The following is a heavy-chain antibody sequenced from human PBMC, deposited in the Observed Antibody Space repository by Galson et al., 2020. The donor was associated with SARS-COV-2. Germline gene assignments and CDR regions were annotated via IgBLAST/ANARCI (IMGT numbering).Heavy chain of an antibody. V-gene: IGHV3-30-3*01. Sequence: GGSLRLSCAASGFTFSTYAIHWVRQAPGKGLQWVAVISSDGSNKFYADSVKGRFLISRDNSKDTAYLQINSLRHDDTAMYYCARAVEFLILELSGLDYWGRGALVTVSS. CDR3: ARAVEFLILELSGLDY. CDR2: ISSDGSNK. J-gene: IGHJ4*02. CDR1: GFTFSTYA. D-gene: IGHD3-3*01.